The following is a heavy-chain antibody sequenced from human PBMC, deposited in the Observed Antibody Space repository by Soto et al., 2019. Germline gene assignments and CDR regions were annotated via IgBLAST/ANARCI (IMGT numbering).Heavy chain of an antibody. D-gene: IGHD4-17*01. J-gene: IGHJ5*02. V-gene: IGHV1-8*01. CDR1: GYIFTNYD. Sequence: QVQLVQSGAEVKKPGASVKVSCKASGYIFTNYDINWVRQATGQGLEYLGWINPNSGNTGYVQKFKGRVTMTRNTSINTAYMELNSLRSEDTAVYYCARGIKYSDYARWCDPWGQGTLVTVSS. CDR3: ARGIKYSDYARWCDP. CDR2: INPNSGNT.